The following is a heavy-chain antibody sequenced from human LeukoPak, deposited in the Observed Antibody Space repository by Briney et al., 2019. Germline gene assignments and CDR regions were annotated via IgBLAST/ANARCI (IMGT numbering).Heavy chain of an antibody. CDR3: AKDQGDTMVRGAPPYYYYGMDV. CDR2: ISGLGDKT. CDR1: KFTFSSHA. V-gene: IGHV3-23*01. D-gene: IGHD3-10*01. J-gene: IGHJ6*02. Sequence: PGGSLRLSCAASKFTFSSHAMNWVRQTPGKGLEWVSTISGLGDKTYYADSVKGRFTISRDNSKNTLFLQMSSLRAEDTAVYYCAKDQGDTMVRGAPPYYYYGMDVWGQGTTVTVSS.